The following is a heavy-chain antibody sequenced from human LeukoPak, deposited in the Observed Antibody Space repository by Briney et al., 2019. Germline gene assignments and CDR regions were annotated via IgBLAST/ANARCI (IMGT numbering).Heavy chain of an antibody. J-gene: IGHJ4*02. CDR3: ARGLTGTTSGQY. CDR1: GGTFSSYA. CDR2: IIPIFGTA. Sequence: SVKVSCKASGGTFSSYAISWVRQAPGQGLEWMGGIIPIFGTANYAQKLQGRVTMTTDTSTSTAYMELRSLRSDDTAVYYCARGLTGTTSGQYWGQGTLVTVSS. D-gene: IGHD1-7*01. V-gene: IGHV1-69*05.